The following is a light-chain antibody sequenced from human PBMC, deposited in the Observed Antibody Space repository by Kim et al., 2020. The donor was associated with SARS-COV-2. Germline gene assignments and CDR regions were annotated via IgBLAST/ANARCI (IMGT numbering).Light chain of an antibody. V-gene: IGLV4-69*01. CDR1: SGHNTYA. CDR3: QTWGTGIWV. CDR2: LNSDGSH. J-gene: IGLJ3*02. Sequence: SVKLTCTLSSGHNTYAITWHQQQPEKGPRFMMKLNSDGSHSKGDGIPDRFSGSSSGAERYLTISSLQSEDEADYYCQTWGTGIWVFGGGTKLTVL.